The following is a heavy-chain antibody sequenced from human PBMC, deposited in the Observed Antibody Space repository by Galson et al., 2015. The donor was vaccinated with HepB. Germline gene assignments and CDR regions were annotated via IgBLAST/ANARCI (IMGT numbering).Heavy chain of an antibody. V-gene: IGHV3-66*01. CDR3: ARDLLGSSWHRHQNDY. CDR1: GFTVSSNY. Sequence: SLRLSCAASGFTVSSNYMSWVRQAPGKGLEWVSVIYSGGSTYYADSVKGRFTISRDNSKNTLYLQMNSLRAEDTAVYYCARDLLGSSWHRHQNDYWGQGTLVTVSS. CDR2: IYSGGST. D-gene: IGHD6-13*01. J-gene: IGHJ4*02.